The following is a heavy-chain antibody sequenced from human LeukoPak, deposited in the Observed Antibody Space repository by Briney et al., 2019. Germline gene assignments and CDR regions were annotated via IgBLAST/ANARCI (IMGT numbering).Heavy chain of an antibody. CDR3: ASDVKKQWLVPDYYSYYGMDV. CDR1: GCNFSINW. D-gene: IGHD6-19*01. CDR2: IQDDGGEK. V-gene: IGHV3-7*01. J-gene: IGHJ6*02. Sequence: GGSLRLSCAASGCNFSINWMTWVRQAPGKGLEWVANIQDDGGEKNYVESVKGRFIISRDNAKNSLYLQMNSLRAEDTAVYYCASDVKKQWLVPDYYSYYGMDVWGQGTTVTVSS.